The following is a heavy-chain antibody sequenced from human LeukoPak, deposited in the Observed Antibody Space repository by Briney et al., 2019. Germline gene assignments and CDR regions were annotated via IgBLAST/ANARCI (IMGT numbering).Heavy chain of an antibody. CDR3: AREGYYGSGSPPSLYFDY. V-gene: IGHV3-30-3*01. Sequence: GGSLRLSFEASGFTFSNYVIHGVGQAPARGLEGVEVTSSDLNVKLYADSVKGRFTISRDNSRSTLYLQMNSLRPEDTAIYYCAREGYYGSGSPPSLYFDYWGQGTLVTVSS. D-gene: IGHD3-10*01. CDR2: TSSDLNVK. CDR1: GFTFSNYV. J-gene: IGHJ4*02.